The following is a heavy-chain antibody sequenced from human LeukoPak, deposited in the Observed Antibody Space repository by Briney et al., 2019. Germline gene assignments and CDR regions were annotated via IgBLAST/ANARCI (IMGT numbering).Heavy chain of an antibody. CDR1: GGSISSGTYY. J-gene: IGHJ5*02. D-gene: IGHD1-1*01. CDR2: VFYSGST. V-gene: IGHV4-31*03. Sequence: SETLSLTCTASGGSISSGTYYWSWLRQHPDKGLEWIAYVFYSGSTYYNPSLKSRVTISVDTSKSQFSLKLSSVTAADTAVYYCARRTGNPQTTGIWFDPWGQGTRVTVSS. CDR3: ARRTGNPQTTGIWFDP.